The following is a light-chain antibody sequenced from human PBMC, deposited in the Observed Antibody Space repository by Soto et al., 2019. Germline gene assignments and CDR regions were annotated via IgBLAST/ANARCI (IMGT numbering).Light chain of an antibody. J-gene: IGKJ1*01. Sequence: EIVMTQSPATLSVSPGERATLSCRASESFSSNLAWYQLKPGQAPRVLIYGASTRATGIPARFSGSGSGTEFTLTINSMQSEDCAVDYCQQLEDSQWRLGKGTK. V-gene: IGKV3-15*01. CDR2: GAS. CDR1: ESFSSN. CDR3: QQLEDSQWR.